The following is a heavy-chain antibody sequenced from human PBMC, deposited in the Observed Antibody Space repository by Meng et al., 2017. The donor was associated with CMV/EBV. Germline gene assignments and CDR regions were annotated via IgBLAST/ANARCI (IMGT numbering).Heavy chain of an antibody. V-gene: IGHV3-21*01. Sequence: EGQLVEAGGGLVKPGGSLRLSCAASGFTFSSYSMNWVRQAPGKGLEWVSSISSSSSYIYYADSVKGRFTISRDNAKNSLYLQMNSLRAEDTAVYYCASYSSSWEGYWGQGTLVTVSS. CDR3: ASYSSSWEGY. CDR2: ISSSSSYI. D-gene: IGHD6-13*01. CDR1: GFTFSSYS. J-gene: IGHJ4*02.